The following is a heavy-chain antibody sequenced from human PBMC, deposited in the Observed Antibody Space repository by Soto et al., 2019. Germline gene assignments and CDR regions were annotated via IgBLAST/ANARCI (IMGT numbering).Heavy chain of an antibody. CDR2: IWYDGSNK. Sequence: PGGSLRLSCAASGFTFSSYGMHCVRQAPGKGREWVAVIWYDGSNKYYADSGKGRFTISRDNSKNTLYLQMTSLRAEDTAVYYCARDRSYHYDSSGYGFDYRGQATLVTDPS. CDR1: GFTFSSYG. CDR3: ARDRSYHYDSSGYGFDY. J-gene: IGHJ4*02. V-gene: IGHV3-33*01. D-gene: IGHD3-22*01.